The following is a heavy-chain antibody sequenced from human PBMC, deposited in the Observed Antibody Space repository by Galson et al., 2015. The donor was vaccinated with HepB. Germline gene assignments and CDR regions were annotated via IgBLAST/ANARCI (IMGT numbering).Heavy chain of an antibody. CDR2: IYYSGST. J-gene: IGHJ5*02. Sequence: LSLTCTVSGGSISSYYWSWIRQPPGKGLEWIGYIYYSGSTNYNPSLKSRVTISVDTSKNQFSLKLSSVTAADTAVYYCARSPIVGATNWFDPWGQGTLVTVSS. CDR1: GGSISSYY. D-gene: IGHD1-26*01. CDR3: ARSPIVGATNWFDP. V-gene: IGHV4-59*01.